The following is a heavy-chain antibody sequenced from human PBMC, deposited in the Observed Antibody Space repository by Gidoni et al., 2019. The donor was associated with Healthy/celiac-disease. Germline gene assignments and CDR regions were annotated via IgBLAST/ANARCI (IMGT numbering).Heavy chain of an antibody. Sequence: QVQLQESGPGLVKPSETLSLTCTVSGGSISSYYWSWIRQPAGKGLEWIGRIYTSGSTNYNPSLKSRVTMSVDTSKNQFSLKLSSVTAADTAVYYCARDNGDFWSGYYTGTYYYMDVWGKGTTVTVSS. CDR2: IYTSGST. CDR1: GGSISSYY. V-gene: IGHV4-4*07. J-gene: IGHJ6*03. D-gene: IGHD3-3*01. CDR3: ARDNGDFWSGYYTGTYYYMDV.